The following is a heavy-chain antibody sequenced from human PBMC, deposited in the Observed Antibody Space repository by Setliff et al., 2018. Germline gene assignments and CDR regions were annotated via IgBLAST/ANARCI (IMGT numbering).Heavy chain of an antibody. D-gene: IGHD6-13*01. CDR3: ARGGMAAANGKGVFEY. CDR1: GYTFSDFG. Sequence: ASVKVSCKASGYTFSDFGISWVRLAPGQGLEWMGIINPGGGSASYAEKFQGRVTMTRDTSTSTFYMEVNILRSDDTAVYYCARGGMAAANGKGVFEYWGQGTLVTVSS. CDR2: INPGGGSA. V-gene: IGHV1-46*01. J-gene: IGHJ4*02.